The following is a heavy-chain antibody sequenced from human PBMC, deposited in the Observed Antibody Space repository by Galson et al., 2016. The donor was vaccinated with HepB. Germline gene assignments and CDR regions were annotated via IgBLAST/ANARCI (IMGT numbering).Heavy chain of an antibody. CDR3: ARGIAVEPSANWFDP. J-gene: IGHJ5*02. D-gene: IGHD2-2*01. V-gene: IGHV1-3*01. CDR1: GCSFTTYA. Sequence: SVKVSCKASGCSFTTYAMHWVRQAPGQRLEWMGWINGGNGNTKYSQKFQGRVTITRDTSASTAYMELTSLTSEDTAVYYCARGIAVEPSANWFDPWGQGSLFTVSA. CDR2: INGGNGNT.